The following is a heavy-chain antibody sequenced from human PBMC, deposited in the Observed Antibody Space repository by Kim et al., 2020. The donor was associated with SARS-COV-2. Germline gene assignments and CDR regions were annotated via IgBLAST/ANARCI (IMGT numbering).Heavy chain of an antibody. CDR1: GGSISSYY. D-gene: IGHD4-17*01. CDR2: IYYSGST. V-gene: IGHV4-59*08. Sequence: SETLSLTCTVSGGSISSYYWSWIRQPPGKGLEWIGYIYYSGSTNYNPSLKSRVTISVDTSKNQFSLKLSSVTAADTAVYYCARGHDYGDYRREGYYYYYMDVWGKGTTVTVSS. CDR3: ARGHDYGDYRREGYYYYYMDV. J-gene: IGHJ6*03.